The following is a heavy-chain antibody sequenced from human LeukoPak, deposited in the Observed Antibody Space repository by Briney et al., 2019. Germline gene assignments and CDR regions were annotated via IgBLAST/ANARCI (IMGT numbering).Heavy chain of an antibody. J-gene: IGHJ3*02. CDR3: ARGYSSTWPDAFDI. V-gene: IGHV3-30-3*01. CDR2: ISYDGTKK. Sequence: GGSLRLSCVASGFTFSNYAMHWVRQAPGKGLEWMAVISYDGTKKYYADSVKGRFTISRDYSKKTLYLQMNSLRGEDTALYYCARGYSSTWPDAFDIWGQGTMVTVSS. CDR1: GFTFSNYA. D-gene: IGHD6-13*01.